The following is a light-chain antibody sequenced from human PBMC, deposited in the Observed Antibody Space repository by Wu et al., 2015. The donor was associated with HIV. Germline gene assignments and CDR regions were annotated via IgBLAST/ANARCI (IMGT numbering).Light chain of an antibody. CDR2: GAS. Sequence: EIVLTQSPGTLSLSPGERATLSCRASQSVSSSYLAWYQQKPGQAPRLLIYGASSRATGIPDRFSNSGSGTDFFLTISSLEPEDFAVYYCRQRSNSASALRFGGRDQG. CDR3: RQRSNSASALR. CDR1: QSVSSSY. V-gene: IGKV3D-20*02. J-gene: IGKJ4*01.